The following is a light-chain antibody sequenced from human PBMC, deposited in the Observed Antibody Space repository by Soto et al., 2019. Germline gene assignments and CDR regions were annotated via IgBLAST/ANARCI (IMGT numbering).Light chain of an antibody. J-gene: IGLJ1*01. Sequence: QSVLTQPPSASGSPGQSVTISCTGTSSDVGGHNYVSWYQQHPGKAPKLMIYEVTQRPSGVPDRFSGSKSGNTASLTISGLQAEDEADYYCSLYTSSSPPYVFGTGTKVTVL. V-gene: IGLV2-8*01. CDR2: EVT. CDR1: SSDVGGHNY. CDR3: SLYTSSSPPYV.